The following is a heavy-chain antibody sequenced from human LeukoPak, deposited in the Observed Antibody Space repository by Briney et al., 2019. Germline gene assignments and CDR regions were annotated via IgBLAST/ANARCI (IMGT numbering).Heavy chain of an antibody. CDR3: ARDFNLSGGYYGMDV. V-gene: IGHV3-53*04. CDR2: IYSGGST. J-gene: IGHJ6*02. D-gene: IGHD6-25*01. Sequence: PGGSLRLSCAASGFTVSSNYMSWVRQAPGKGLEWVSVIYSGGSTYYADSVKGRFTISRHNYKNTLYLQMNSLRAEDTAVYYCARDFNLSGGYYGMDVWGQGTTVTVSS. CDR1: GFTVSSNY.